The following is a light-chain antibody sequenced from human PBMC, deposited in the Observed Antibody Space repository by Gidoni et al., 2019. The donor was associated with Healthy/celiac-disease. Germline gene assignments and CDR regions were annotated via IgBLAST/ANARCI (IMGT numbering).Light chain of an antibody. V-gene: IGKV4-1*01. CDR1: QSVLYSSNNKNY. CDR3: QQYYSTPPIT. J-gene: IGKJ5*01. Sequence: DSVMTQYPDSLAVSRGERATINCKSSQSVLYSSNNKNYLAWYQQKPVQPPKLLIYWASTRESGVPDRFSGSGSGTDFTLTISSLQAEDVAVYYCQQYYSTPPITFGQGTRLEIK. CDR2: WAS.